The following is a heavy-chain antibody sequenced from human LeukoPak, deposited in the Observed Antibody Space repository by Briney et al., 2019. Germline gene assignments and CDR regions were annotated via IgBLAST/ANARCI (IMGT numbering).Heavy chain of an antibody. CDR2: ISSSSSYI. J-gene: IGHJ4*02. Sequence: GGSLRLSCAASGFTFSSYSMNWVRQAPGKGLEWVSSISSSSSYIYYADSVKGRFTISRDNAKNSLYLQMNSLRAEDTAVYYCARGVPGIAVAAAGTCYFDYWGQGTLVTVSS. CDR1: GFTFSSYS. D-gene: IGHD6-19*01. V-gene: IGHV3-21*01. CDR3: ARGVPGIAVAAAGTCYFDY.